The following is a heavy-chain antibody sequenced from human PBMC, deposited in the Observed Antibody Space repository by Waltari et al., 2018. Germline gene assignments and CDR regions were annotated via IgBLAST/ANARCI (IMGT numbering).Heavy chain of an antibody. V-gene: IGHV4-34*01. CDR2: INHSGST. CDR1: GGSFSGYY. CDR3: ARCRITMVRGFNWFDP. Sequence: QVQLQQWGAGLLKPSETLSLTCAVYGGSFSGYYWSWIRHPPGKGLEWIGEINHSGSTNYNPSLKSRVTISVDTSKNQFSLKLSSVTAADTAVYYCARCRITMVRGFNWFDPWGQGTLVTVSS. D-gene: IGHD3-10*01. J-gene: IGHJ5*02.